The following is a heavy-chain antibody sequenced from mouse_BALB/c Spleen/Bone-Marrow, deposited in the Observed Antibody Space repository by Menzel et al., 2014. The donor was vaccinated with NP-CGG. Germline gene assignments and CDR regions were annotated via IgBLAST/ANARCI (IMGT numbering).Heavy chain of an antibody. CDR3: GRIFYDYGGPWFAY. V-gene: IGHV1-4*01. D-gene: IGHD2-4*01. CDR2: INPSSGYT. J-gene: IGHJ3*01. Sequence: VQLQQSGAELARPGASVKMSCKASGYTFTSYTMHWVKQRPGQGLEWIGYINPSSGYTNYNQKFKDKATLTADKSSSTTFMQMRSLTSEDSAVFYCGRIFYDYGGPWFAYWGQGTLVTVSA. CDR1: GYTFTSYT.